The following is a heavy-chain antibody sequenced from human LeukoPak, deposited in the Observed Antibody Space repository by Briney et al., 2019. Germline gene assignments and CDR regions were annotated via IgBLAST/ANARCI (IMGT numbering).Heavy chain of an antibody. V-gene: IGHV4-61*01. J-gene: IGHJ5*01. D-gene: IGHD6-19*01. CDR2: IYHSGST. Sequence: SETLSLTCTVSGGSVSSGSFYWSWIRQPPGKRLEWIGYIYHSGSTNYNPSLKSRVTISVDTSKNQFSLKLSSVTAADTAVYYCAREGTGYSSGWVDFWGREPWSPSPQ. CDR3: AREGTGYSSGWVDF. CDR1: GGSVSSGSFY.